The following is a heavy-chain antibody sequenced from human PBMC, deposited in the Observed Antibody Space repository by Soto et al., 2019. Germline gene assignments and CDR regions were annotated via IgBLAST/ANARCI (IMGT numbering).Heavy chain of an antibody. CDR1: GYSFSGYS. J-gene: IGHJ4*02. Sequence: QVQLVPSGTEVKKPGSSVKVSCRASGYSFSGYSISWVRQAPGQGLEWLGRIIPVPGTAHYPQNFEGRVTITADKSTSTAYLELRNLTSQDTAVYYCARELDSSYDFAHWGRGSLVTVSS. V-gene: IGHV1-69*08. D-gene: IGHD2-15*01. CDR3: ARELDSSYDFAH. CDR2: IIPVPGTA.